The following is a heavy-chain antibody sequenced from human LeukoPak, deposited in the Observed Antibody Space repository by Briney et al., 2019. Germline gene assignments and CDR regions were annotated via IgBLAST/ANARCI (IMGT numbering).Heavy chain of an antibody. D-gene: IGHD2-15*01. V-gene: IGHV3-74*01. CDR3: TREVLAAGKTLDY. CDR1: GFTFSSYW. CDR2: INNDGSYT. Sequence: GGSLRLSCAASGFTFSSYWMHWVRQVPGKGLVWVSRINNDGSYTTYADSVKGRFTISRDNAKNTLYLQVNSLRAEDTAVYYCTREVLAAGKTLDYWGQGTLMTVSS. J-gene: IGHJ4*02.